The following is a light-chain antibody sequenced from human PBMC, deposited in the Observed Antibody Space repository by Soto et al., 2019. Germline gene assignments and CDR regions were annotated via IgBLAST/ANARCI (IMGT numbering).Light chain of an antibody. V-gene: IGLV3-27*01. Sequence: SSELTQPSSVSVSPGQTARITCSGDVLAKKYVRWFQQKPGQAPVLMIYKDSERPSGIPERFSGSSSGTTVTLTISGAQVEDEADYYCYSAADNMGLFGGGTKVTVL. CDR3: YSAADNMGL. CDR1: VLAKKY. J-gene: IGLJ2*01. CDR2: KDS.